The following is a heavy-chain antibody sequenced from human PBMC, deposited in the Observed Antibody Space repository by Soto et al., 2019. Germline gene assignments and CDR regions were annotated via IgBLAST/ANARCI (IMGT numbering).Heavy chain of an antibody. CDR3: ARVGGITGTTSVGT. Sequence: QAQLQESGPGLVKPSQTLSLTCTVSGGSISSGGYYWSWIRQHPGKGLEWIGYIYYSGSTYYNPSLKSRVTIXVXTXXNQFSLKLSSVTAADTAVYYCARVGGITGTTSVGTWGQGTLVTVSS. CDR2: IYYSGST. CDR1: GGSISSGGYY. J-gene: IGHJ5*02. D-gene: IGHD1-20*01. V-gene: IGHV4-31*03.